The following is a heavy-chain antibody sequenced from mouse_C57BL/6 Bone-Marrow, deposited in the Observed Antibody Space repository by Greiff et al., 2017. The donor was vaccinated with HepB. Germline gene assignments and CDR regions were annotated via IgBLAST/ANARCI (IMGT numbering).Heavy chain of an antibody. CDR2: ISSGSSTI. CDR3: ARIYYGYDEDYFDY. V-gene: IGHV5-17*01. CDR1: GFTFSDYG. D-gene: IGHD2-2*01. Sequence: EVKLVESGGGLVKPGGSLKLSCAASGFTFSDYGMHWVRQAPEKGLEWVAYISSGSSTIYYADTVKGRFTISRDNAKNILFLQMTGLRSEDTAMYYCARIYYGYDEDYFDYWGQGTTLTVSS. J-gene: IGHJ2*01.